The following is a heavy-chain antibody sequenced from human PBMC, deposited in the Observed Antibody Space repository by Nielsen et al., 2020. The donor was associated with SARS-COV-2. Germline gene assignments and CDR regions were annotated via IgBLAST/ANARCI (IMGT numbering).Heavy chain of an antibody. CDR1: GGSISSSNYY. CDR2: FYYSGST. CDR3: ARADYYDSSGYYYDVSHYFDY. Sequence: SETLSLTCSVSGGSISSSNYYWGWVRQPPGKRLEWIGSFYYSGSTYYNPSLKSRVTISVDTSKNQSSLKLSSVTAADTAVYYCARADYYDSSGYYYDVSHYFDYWGQGTLVTVSS. D-gene: IGHD3-22*01. V-gene: IGHV4-39*01. J-gene: IGHJ4*02.